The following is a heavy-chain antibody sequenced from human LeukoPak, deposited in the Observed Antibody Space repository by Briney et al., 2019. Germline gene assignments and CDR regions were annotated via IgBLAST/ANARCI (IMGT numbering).Heavy chain of an antibody. CDR3: ARDLYYYDSSGYYFFDY. D-gene: IGHD3-22*01. J-gene: IGHJ4*02. Sequence: SVKVSCKASGYTFTSYGISWVRQAPGQGLEGMGWISAYNGITNYAQKLHGRVTMTTDTSTSTAYLELRSLRSDDTAVYYCARDLYYYDSSGYYFFDYWGQGTLVTVSS. V-gene: IGHV1-18*01. CDR1: GYTFTSYG. CDR2: ISAYNGIT.